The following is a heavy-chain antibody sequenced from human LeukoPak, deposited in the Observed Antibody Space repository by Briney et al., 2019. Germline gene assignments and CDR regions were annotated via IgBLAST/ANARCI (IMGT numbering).Heavy chain of an antibody. Sequence: PGGSLRLSCAVSGFTFSNYAMSWVRQAPGKGLEWVSAISGSGVTTYYIASVKGRFTISRDNSKNTLSLQMNSLRGEDTAVYYCAKSPGGAPPLYSYYMDIWGKGTTVIVSS. J-gene: IGHJ6*03. V-gene: IGHV3-23*01. CDR2: ISGSGVTT. CDR3: AKSPGGAPPLYSYYMDI. CDR1: GFTFSNYA. D-gene: IGHD1-26*01.